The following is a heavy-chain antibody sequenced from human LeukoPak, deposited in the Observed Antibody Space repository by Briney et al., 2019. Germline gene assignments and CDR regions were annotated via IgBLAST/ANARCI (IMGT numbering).Heavy chain of an antibody. J-gene: IGHJ3*02. CDR2: LSNGVST. CDR1: GGSMSSGNYH. D-gene: IGHD3-9*01. Sequence: SQTLSLTCTVSGGSMSSGNYHWTWLRQPAGKGLEWIGRLSNGVSTNYNPSLKSRATISQDTSKNQFSLDLTSVTAADTAVYYCALRNFGNGFHIWGQGTLVTVSS. CDR3: ALRNFGNGFHI. V-gene: IGHV4-61*02.